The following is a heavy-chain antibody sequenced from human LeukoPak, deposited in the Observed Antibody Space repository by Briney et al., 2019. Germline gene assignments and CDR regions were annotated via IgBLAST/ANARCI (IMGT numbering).Heavy chain of an antibody. V-gene: IGHV4-59*11. CDR3: ARGLPRRYYYDSSGYYHPPLYYYYYYMDV. CDR1: GGSISSHY. CDR2: IYYSGST. Sequence: SETLSLTCTVSGGSISSHYWSWIRQPPGKGLEWIGYIYYSGSTNYNPSLKSRVTISVDTSKSQFSLKLSSVTAADTAVYYCARGLPRRYYYDSSGYYHPPLYYYYYYMDVWGKGTTVTVSS. J-gene: IGHJ6*03. D-gene: IGHD3-22*01.